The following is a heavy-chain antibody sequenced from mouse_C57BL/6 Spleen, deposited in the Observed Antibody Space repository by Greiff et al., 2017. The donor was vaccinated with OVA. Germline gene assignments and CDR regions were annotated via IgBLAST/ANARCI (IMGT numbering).Heavy chain of an antibody. CDR2: IYPGDGDT. CDR3: AREKDGYYFDY. Sequence: VQGVESGPELVKPGASVKISCKASGYAFSSSWMNWVKQRPGKGLEWIGRIYPGDGDTNYNGKFKGKATLTADKSSSTAYMQLSSLTSEDSAVYFCAREKDGYYFDYWGQGTTLTVSS. V-gene: IGHV1-82*01. CDR1: GYAFSSSW. D-gene: IGHD2-3*01. J-gene: IGHJ2*01.